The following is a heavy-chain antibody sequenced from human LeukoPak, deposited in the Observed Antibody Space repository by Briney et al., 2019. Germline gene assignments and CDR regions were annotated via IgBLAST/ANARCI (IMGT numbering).Heavy chain of an antibody. V-gene: IGHV1-24*01. J-gene: IGHJ4*02. CDR2: FDPEDGET. CDR1: GYTLTELS. CDR3: ATYSSSWYYFDY. Sequence: ASVKVSCKVSGYTLTELSMHWVRQAPGKGPEWMGGFDPEDGETIYAQKFQGRVTMTEDTSTDTAYMELSSLRSEDTAVYYCATYSSSWYYFDYWGQGTLVTVSS. D-gene: IGHD6-13*01.